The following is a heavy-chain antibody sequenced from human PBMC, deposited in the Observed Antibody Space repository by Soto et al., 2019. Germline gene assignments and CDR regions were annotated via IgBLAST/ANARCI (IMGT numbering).Heavy chain of an antibody. V-gene: IGHV1-8*01. CDR3: ARERVRGMDV. Sequence: QVQLLQSGAEVKKPGASVKVSCKASGYTFTSYDIHWARQATGQGHVWMGWLNPNSRNTGYAQKFQGRVTMTRNTSRRTAYMELSSLRSEVTTGYSSARERVRGMDVWGQGTTVTVSS. D-gene: IGHD6-25*01. CDR2: LNPNSRNT. J-gene: IGHJ6*02. CDR1: GYTFTSYD.